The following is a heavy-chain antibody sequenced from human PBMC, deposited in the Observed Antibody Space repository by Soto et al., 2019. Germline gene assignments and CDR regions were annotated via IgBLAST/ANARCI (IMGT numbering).Heavy chain of an antibody. D-gene: IGHD6-13*01. V-gene: IGHV3-66*01. CDR1: GFTVSSNY. CDR3: ARMGNYYYYYMDV. Sequence: GSLRLSCAASGFTVSSNYMSWVRQAPGKGPEWVSVIYSGGSTYYADSVKGRFTISRDNSKNTLWLQMNTLRAEDTAVYYCARMGNYYYYYMDVWGKGTTVTVSS. J-gene: IGHJ6*03. CDR2: IYSGGST.